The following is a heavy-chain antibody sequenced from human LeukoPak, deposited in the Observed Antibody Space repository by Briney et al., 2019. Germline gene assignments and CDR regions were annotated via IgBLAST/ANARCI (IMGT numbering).Heavy chain of an antibody. CDR2: TNSDGSNK. D-gene: IGHD6-13*01. J-gene: IGHJ4*02. CDR1: GFTFSSYW. Sequence: PGGSLRLSCAAYGFTFSSYWMHWVRQAPGKGLVWVSRTNSDGSNKSYADSVKGRFTISRDNAKNTLYLQMNSLRAEDTAVYYCARDAGTEFDYWGQGTLVTVSS. CDR3: ARDAGTEFDY. V-gene: IGHV3-74*01.